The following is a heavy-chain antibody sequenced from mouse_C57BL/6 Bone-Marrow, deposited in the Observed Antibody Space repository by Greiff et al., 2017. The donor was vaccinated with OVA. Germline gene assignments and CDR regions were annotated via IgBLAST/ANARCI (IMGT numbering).Heavy chain of an antibody. Sequence: VQLQQSGAELVRPGTSVKLSCKASGYTFTSYWMHWVKQRPGQGLEWIGVIDPSDSYTNYNQKFKGKATLTVDTSSSTAYMQLSSLTSEDSAVYYCASGVWGTGTTVTVSS. CDR3: ASGV. CDR1: GYTFTSYW. J-gene: IGHJ1*03. CDR2: IDPSDSYT. V-gene: IGHV1-59*01.